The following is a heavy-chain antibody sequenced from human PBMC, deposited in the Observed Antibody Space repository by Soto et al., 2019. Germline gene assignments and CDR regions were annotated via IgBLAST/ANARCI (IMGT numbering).Heavy chain of an antibody. D-gene: IGHD2-15*01. V-gene: IGHV4-30-2*01. Sequence: QLQLQESGSGLVKPSQTLSLTCAVSGGSISSGGYSWSWIRQPPGKGLEWIGYIYHSGSTYYNPSLKSRVTISVARSKDQFSRKLSSVTAADTAVYYCASSLLSGNWFDPWGQGTLVTVSS. J-gene: IGHJ5*02. CDR2: IYHSGST. CDR1: GGSISSGGYS. CDR3: ASSLLSGNWFDP.